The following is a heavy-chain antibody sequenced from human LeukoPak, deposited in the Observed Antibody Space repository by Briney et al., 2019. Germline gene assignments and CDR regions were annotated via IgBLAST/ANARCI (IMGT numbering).Heavy chain of an antibody. J-gene: IGHJ4*02. D-gene: IGHD5-18*01. CDR1: GFTFSSYG. V-gene: IGHV3-30*02. CDR2: IRYDGSNK. Sequence: GGSLRLSCAASGFTFSSYGMHWVRQAPGKGLEWVAFIRYDGSNKYYADSVKGRFTISRDNSKNTLYLQMNSLRAEDTAVYYCARRATTERGHSYGLDYWGQGTLVTVSS. CDR3: ARRATTERGHSYGLDY.